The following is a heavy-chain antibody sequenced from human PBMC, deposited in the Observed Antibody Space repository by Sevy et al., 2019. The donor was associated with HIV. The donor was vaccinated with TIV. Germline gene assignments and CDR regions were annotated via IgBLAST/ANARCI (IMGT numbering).Heavy chain of an antibody. D-gene: IGHD2-15*01. CDR3: GKGYCSGGTCYHFDY. V-gene: IGHV3-23*01. J-gene: IGHJ4*02. Sequence: GGSLRLSCAASGFTFSSYAMSWVRQAPGKGLEWVSAISGSGGSTYYADSVKGRFTISRDNSKNTLYLQVNSLRAEDTAVYYCGKGYCSGGTCYHFDYWGQGSLVTVSS. CDR1: GFTFSSYA. CDR2: ISGSGGST.